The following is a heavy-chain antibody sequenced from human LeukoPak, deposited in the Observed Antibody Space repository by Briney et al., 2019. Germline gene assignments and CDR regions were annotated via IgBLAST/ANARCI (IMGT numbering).Heavy chain of an antibody. CDR2: INPSGGST. Sequence: ASVEVSCKASGYTFTSYYMHWVRQAPGQGLEWMGIINPSGGSTSYAQKFQGRVTMTRDTSTSTVYMELSSLRSEDTAVYYCARSDYGGNSVDYWGQGTLVTVSS. V-gene: IGHV1-46*01. D-gene: IGHD4-23*01. J-gene: IGHJ4*02. CDR3: ARSDYGGNSVDY. CDR1: GYTFTSYY.